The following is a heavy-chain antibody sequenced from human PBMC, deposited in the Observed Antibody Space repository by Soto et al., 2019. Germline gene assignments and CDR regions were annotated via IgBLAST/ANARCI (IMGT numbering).Heavy chain of an antibody. J-gene: IGHJ4*02. CDR1: GGSISSGCYY. CDR3: ARDRRYYDSSGYSSFDC. CDR2: IYYSGST. D-gene: IGHD3-22*01. Sequence: TLSLAFTVSGGSISSGCYYWSWIRQHPGKGLEWIGYIYYSGSTYYNPSLKRRVTISVDTSKNQFSLKLSSVTAADTAVYYCARDRRYYDSSGYSSFDCWGQGTLVTVSS. V-gene: IGHV4-31*03.